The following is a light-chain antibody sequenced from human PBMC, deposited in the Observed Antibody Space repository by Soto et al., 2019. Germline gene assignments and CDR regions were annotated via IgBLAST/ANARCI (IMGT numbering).Light chain of an antibody. J-gene: IGLJ1*01. CDR3: CSYAGSYTFV. CDR1: SSDVGGYNY. CDR2: AVN. V-gene: IGLV2-11*01. Sequence: QSVLTQPRSVSGSPGQSVTSSCTGTSSDVGGYNYVSWYQQHPGKAPKLMIYAVNKRPSGVPDRFSGSKSGNTASLTISGLQAEDEADYYCCSYAGSYTFVFGAGTKLTVL.